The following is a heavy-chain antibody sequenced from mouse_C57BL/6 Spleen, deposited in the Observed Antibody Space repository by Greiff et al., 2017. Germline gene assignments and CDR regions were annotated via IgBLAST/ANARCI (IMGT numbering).Heavy chain of an antibody. CDR2: IYPGSGNT. CDR1: GYTFTDYY. J-gene: IGHJ4*01. V-gene: IGHV1-76*01. Sequence: QVQLQQSGAELVRPGASVKLSCKASGYTFTDYYINWVKQRPGQGLEWIARIYPGSGNTYYNEKFKGKATLTAEKSSSTAYMQLSSLTSEDSAVYFCARTRGGDYYAMDYWGQGTSVTVSS. CDR3: ARTRGGDYYAMDY.